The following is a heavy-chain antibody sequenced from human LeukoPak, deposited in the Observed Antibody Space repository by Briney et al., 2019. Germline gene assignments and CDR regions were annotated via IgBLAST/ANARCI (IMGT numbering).Heavy chain of an antibody. Sequence: ASVKVSCKASGYTFTSYGISWVRQAPGQGLEWMGWISAYNGNTNYAQKLQGRVTMTTDTSTSTAYMELRSLRSDDTAVYYCARAGSRLRYFDWLLSYWGQGTLVTVSS. D-gene: IGHD3-9*01. CDR2: ISAYNGNT. V-gene: IGHV1-18*01. CDR3: ARAGSRLRYFDWLLSY. CDR1: GYTFTSYG. J-gene: IGHJ4*02.